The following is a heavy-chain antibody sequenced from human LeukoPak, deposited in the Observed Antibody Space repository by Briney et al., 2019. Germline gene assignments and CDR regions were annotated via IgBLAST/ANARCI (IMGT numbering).Heavy chain of an antibody. J-gene: IGHJ5*02. CDR1: GDSVSSNSAA. V-gene: IGHV6-1*01. CDR2: TYYRSKWYN. D-gene: IGHD3-10*01. Sequence: SQTLSLTCAISGDSVSSNSAAWNWIRQSPSRGLEWLGRTYYRSKWYNDYAVSVKSRITINPDTSKNQFSLQLNSVTPEDTAVYYCAREWGFGELPDKNNWFDPWGQGTLVTVSS. CDR3: AREWGFGELPDKNNWFDP.